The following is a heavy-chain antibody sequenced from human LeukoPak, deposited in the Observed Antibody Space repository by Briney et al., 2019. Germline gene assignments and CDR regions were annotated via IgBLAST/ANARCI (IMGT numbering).Heavy chain of an antibody. D-gene: IGHD6-19*01. CDR3: ASSGHEIAVNY. CDR1: GGSISSGDYY. Sequence: SETLSLTCTVSGGSISSGDYYWSCIRQPPGKGLEWIGYIYYSGSTYYNPSLKSRVSISVDTSKNQFSLKLSSVTAADTAVYYCASSGHEIAVNYWGQGTLVTVSS. CDR2: IYYSGST. J-gene: IGHJ4*02. V-gene: IGHV4-30-4*01.